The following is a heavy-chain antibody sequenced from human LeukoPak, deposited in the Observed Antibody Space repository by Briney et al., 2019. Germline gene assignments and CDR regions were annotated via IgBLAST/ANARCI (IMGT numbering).Heavy chain of an antibody. D-gene: IGHD1-26*01. Sequence: PSETLSLTCTVSDASISGYYWSWIRQPPGQGLEWIGHIHFSGSTNYNPSLRSRVTISVDTSKNQLSLKLSSVTAADTAVYYCARDLGGIYFDYWGQGTLVTVSS. CDR2: IHFSGST. V-gene: IGHV4-59*01. CDR1: DASISGYY. CDR3: ARDLGGIYFDY. J-gene: IGHJ4*02.